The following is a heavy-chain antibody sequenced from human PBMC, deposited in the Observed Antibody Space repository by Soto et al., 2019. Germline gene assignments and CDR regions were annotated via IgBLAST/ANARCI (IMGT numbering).Heavy chain of an antibody. V-gene: IGHV3-23*01. CDR1: GFTFSSYA. CDR3: ARRGSGSYYDY. J-gene: IGHJ4*02. Sequence: EVQLLESGGGLVQPGGSLRLSCAASGFTFSSYAMRWVRQAPVKGLEWVSAISGSGGSTYYADSVKGRFTISRDNSKNTLYLQMNILRAEDTAVYYCARRGSGSYYDYWGQGTLFTVSS. CDR2: ISGSGGST. D-gene: IGHD1-26*01.